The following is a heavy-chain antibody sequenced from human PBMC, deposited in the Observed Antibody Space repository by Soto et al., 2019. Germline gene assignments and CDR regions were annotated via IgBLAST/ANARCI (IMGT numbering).Heavy chain of an antibody. D-gene: IGHD3-16*02. V-gene: IGHV1-8*01. CDR2: MNPNSGNT. Sequence: ASVKVSCKASGYTFTSYDINWVRQATGQGLEWMGWMNPNSGNTGYAQKFQGRVTMTRNTSISTAYMELSSLRSEDTAVYYCARVVGGVYDYIWGSYHYDYSYMDVWGKGTMVTVSS. CDR1: GYTFTSYD. CDR3: ARVVGGVYDYIWGSYHYDYSYMDV. J-gene: IGHJ6*03.